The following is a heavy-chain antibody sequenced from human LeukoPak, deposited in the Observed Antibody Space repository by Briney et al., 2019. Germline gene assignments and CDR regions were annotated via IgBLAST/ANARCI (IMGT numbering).Heavy chain of an antibody. CDR1: GYTFTSYY. CDR3: ARVGDSSGYYYASMDY. J-gene: IGHJ4*02. V-gene: IGHV1-46*01. D-gene: IGHD3-22*01. CDR2: INPSGGST. Sequence: GASVTVSCKASGYTFTSYYMHWVRQAPGQGLEWMGIINPSGGSTSYAQKFQGRVTMTRDTSTSTVYMELSSLRSEDTAVYYCARVGDSSGYYYASMDYWGQGTLVTVSS.